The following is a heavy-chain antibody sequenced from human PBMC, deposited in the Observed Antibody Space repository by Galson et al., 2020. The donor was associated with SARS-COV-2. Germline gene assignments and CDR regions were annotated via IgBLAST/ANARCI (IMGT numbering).Heavy chain of an antibody. CDR1: GGSISSNDYY. J-gene: IGHJ3*02. CDR2: FFYSGSS. Sequence: SETLSLTCTVSGGSISSNDYYGGWIRQPPGKGLEWIGNFFYSGSSYYNPSLRSRVTISVDTSKNRFSLRLSSVTAADTAIYYCARLNRAAWKTFDIWGQGTLVTVSS. V-gene: IGHV4-39*01. CDR3: ARLNRAAWKTFDI. D-gene: IGHD1-1*01.